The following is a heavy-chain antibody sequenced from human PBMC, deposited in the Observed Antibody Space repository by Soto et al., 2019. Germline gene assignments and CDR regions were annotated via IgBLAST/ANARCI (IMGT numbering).Heavy chain of an antibody. J-gene: IGHJ6*02. CDR2: ITTSGGTT. CDR1: GFSFRSYA. D-gene: IGHD2-15*01. Sequence: PGGSLRLSCAASGFSFRSYAMSWVRQAPGKGLEWVSSITTSGGTTYYADSVRGRFTISRDNSKNTLFLQMNSLRAEDTAVYYCAKDRGVVVVAATYYYYYGMDVWGQGTTVTV. V-gene: IGHV3-23*01. CDR3: AKDRGVVVVAATYYYYYGMDV.